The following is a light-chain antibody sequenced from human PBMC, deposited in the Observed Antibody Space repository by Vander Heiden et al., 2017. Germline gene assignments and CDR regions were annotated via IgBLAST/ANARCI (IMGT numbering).Light chain of an antibody. CDR3: CSYAGSYV. CDR1: SGDVWGYNP. CDR2: EVS. Sequence: SALTHPAPVPGSPGQSISTACTATSGDVWGYNPVSWHQQHPRKVPKVMIYEVSERPSGVSNRFSGSKSGNTASLTISGHQAEDEVDYCCCSYAGSYVFGTGTKVTVL. V-gene: IGLV2-23*02. J-gene: IGLJ1*01.